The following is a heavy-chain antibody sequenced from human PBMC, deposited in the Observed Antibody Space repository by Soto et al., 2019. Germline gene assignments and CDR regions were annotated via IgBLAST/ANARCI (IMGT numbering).Heavy chain of an antibody. CDR1: GFTFSDYY. V-gene: IGHV3-11*01. Sequence: GGYLRLSCAASGFTFSDYYMSWIRQAPGKGLEWVSYISSSGSTIYYADSVKGRFTISRDNAKNSLYLQMNSLRAEDTAVYYGARERVCIWSVEFYPADYWGQGTLVSVSS. CDR2: ISSSGSTI. CDR3: ARERVCIWSVEFYPADY. D-gene: IGHD3-10*01. J-gene: IGHJ4*02.